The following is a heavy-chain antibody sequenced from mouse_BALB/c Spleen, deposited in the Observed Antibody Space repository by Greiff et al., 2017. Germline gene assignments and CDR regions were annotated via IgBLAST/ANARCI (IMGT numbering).Heavy chain of an antibody. D-gene: IGHD1-1*01. Sequence: EVMLVESGGGLVQPGGSLKLSCAASGFSFSSYTMSWVRQTPDKRLELVATINSNGGSTYYPDSVKGRFTISRDNAKNTLYLQMSSLKSEDTAMYYCARDLLRSVYYAMDYWGQGTSVTVSS. CDR1: GFSFSSYT. CDR2: INSNGGST. J-gene: IGHJ4*01. CDR3: ARDLLRSVYYAMDY. V-gene: IGHV5-6-3*01.